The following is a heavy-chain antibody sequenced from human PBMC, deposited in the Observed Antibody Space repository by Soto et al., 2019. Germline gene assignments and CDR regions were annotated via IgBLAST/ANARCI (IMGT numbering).Heavy chain of an antibody. CDR2: IYYSGST. Sequence: DTLCLTCTVSGGSITSYYWSWIRQPPGKGLEWIGYIYYSGSTNYNPSLKSRVTISVDTSKNQFSLKLSSVTAADTAVYCCAIGGAVAARGWVDPWGKGTLVTVS. J-gene: IGHJ5*02. D-gene: IGHD6-6*01. CDR1: GGSITSYY. CDR3: AIGGAVAARGWVDP. V-gene: IGHV4-59*01.